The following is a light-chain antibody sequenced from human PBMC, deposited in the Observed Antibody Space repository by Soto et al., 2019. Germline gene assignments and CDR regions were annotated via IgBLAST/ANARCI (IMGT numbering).Light chain of an antibody. Sequence: QSVLTQPPSVSAAPGQKVTISCSGSSSNIGGNSVSWYQQLPGTAPKLLIYDNNKRPSGIPDRFSGSKSGTSATLAITGLQTGDEGDYSCGTWDSSLNVYVFGAGTKATVL. V-gene: IGLV1-51*01. CDR3: GTWDSSLNVYV. CDR2: DNN. J-gene: IGLJ1*01. CDR1: SSNIGGNS.